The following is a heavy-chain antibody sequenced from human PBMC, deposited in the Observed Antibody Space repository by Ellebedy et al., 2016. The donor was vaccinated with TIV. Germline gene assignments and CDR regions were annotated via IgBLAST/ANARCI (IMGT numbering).Heavy chain of an antibody. D-gene: IGHD5-24*01. Sequence: SETLSLXCTVSGGSISNYYWTWIRQPPGKGLEWIGYIYSSGSTNYNPSLKGRVTISVDTSKNQFSLNLNSVTAADTAVYYCARRGQMEILRHAFEIWGQGTMVIVS. CDR2: IYSSGST. V-gene: IGHV4-59*01. CDR1: GGSISNYY. CDR3: ARRGQMEILRHAFEI. J-gene: IGHJ3*02.